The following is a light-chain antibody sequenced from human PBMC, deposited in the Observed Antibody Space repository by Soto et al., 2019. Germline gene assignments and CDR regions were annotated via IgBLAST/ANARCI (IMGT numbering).Light chain of an antibody. CDR3: QQYGGSPYT. Sequence: EIVLTQSPGTLSLSPGERATLSCRASQSVSSNYLAWYQQKPGQAPRLLIYVASNRATGIPDRFSGSGSGTDFSLTISRLEPEDFAVYYCQQYGGSPYTFGQGTKLEIK. V-gene: IGKV3-20*01. CDR2: VAS. CDR1: QSVSSNY. J-gene: IGKJ2*01.